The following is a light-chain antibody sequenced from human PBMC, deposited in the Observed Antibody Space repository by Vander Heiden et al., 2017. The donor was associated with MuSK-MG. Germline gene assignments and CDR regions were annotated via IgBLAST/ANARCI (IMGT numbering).Light chain of an antibody. J-gene: IGLJ1*01. V-gene: IGLV3-25*03. CDR3: QSTDSSDTYV. CDR1: ALAKES. Sequence: YELTQPLPLSVSPGQTARITCSGDALAKESAFWYQLKRGQAPVLIISRDTERPSGIPERFSGSSSGTTVTLTISGVQAEDEADYFCQSTDSSDTYVFGTGTTVTVL. CDR2: RDT.